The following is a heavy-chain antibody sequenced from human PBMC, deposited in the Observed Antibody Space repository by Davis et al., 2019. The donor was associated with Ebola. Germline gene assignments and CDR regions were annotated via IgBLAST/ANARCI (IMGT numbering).Heavy chain of an antibody. V-gene: IGHV3-21*01. Sequence: PGGSLRLSCAASGFTFSSYSMNWVRQAPGKGLEWVSSISSSSSYIYYADSVKGRFTISRDNAKNSLYLQMNSLRAEDTAVYYCARAKARIAATLSAYYGMDVWGQGTTVTVSS. J-gene: IGHJ6*02. CDR2: ISSSSSYI. CDR3: ARAKARIAATLSAYYGMDV. D-gene: IGHD6-25*01. CDR1: GFTFSSYS.